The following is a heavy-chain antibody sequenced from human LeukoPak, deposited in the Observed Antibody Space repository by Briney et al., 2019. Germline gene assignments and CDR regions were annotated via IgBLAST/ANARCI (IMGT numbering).Heavy chain of an antibody. CDR1: GFTFSRFW. J-gene: IGHJ3*02. D-gene: IGHD1-26*01. V-gene: IGHV3-7*05. CDR3: AKEKRNLRGARDAFDI. Sequence: PGGSLRLSCAASGFTFSRFWMSWVRQAPGKGLEWVANIKQDGSEKYYVDSVKGRFTISRDNAKNSLYLQMNSLRAEDTATYYCAKEKRNLRGARDAFDIWGQGTMVIVSA. CDR2: IKQDGSEK.